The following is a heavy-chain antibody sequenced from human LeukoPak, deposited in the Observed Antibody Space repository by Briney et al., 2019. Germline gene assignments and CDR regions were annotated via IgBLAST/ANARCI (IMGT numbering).Heavy chain of an antibody. CDR1: AYSFTSYW. CDR2: IYPGDSDT. J-gene: IGHJ3*02. V-gene: IGHV5-51*01. D-gene: IGHD5-18*01. CDR3: ARSGYSYADAFDI. Sequence: GESLKISCKTLAYSFTSYWIGWVRQMPGKGLEWMGIIYPGDSDTRYSPSFQGQVTISADKSISTAYLQWSSLKASDTAMYYCARSGYSYADAFDIWGQGTMVTVSS.